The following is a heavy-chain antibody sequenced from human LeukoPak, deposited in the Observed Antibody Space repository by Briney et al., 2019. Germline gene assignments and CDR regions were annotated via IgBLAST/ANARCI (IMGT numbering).Heavy chain of an antibody. J-gene: IGHJ4*02. CDR3: ARVAPEAASLDY. CDR1: GGSISSYY. D-gene: IGHD6-13*01. V-gene: IGHV4-59*01. CDR2: IYYSGST. Sequence: SETLSLTCAVSGGSISSYYWSWIRQPPGKGLEWIGYIYYSGSTNYNPSLKSRVTISVDTSKNQFSLKLSSVTAADTAVYYCARVAPEAASLDYWGQGTLVTVSS.